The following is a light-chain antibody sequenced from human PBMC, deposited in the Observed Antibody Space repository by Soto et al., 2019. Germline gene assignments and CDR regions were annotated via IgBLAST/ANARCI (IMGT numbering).Light chain of an antibody. CDR1: QSVSSN. CDR2: GAS. CDR3: QQYNNWTQWT. V-gene: IGKV3-15*01. J-gene: IGKJ1*01. Sequence: EIVMTQSPATLSVSPGERATLSCRASQSVSSNLAWYQQKPGQAPRLLIYGASTRATGIPARFSGSGSGTEFTLTISSLKSEDFAVYYCQQYNNWTQWTFGQGTKVVIK.